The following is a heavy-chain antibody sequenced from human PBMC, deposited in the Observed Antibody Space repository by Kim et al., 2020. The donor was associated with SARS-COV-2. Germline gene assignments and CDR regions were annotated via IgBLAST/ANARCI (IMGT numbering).Heavy chain of an antibody. D-gene: IGHD2-15*01. CDR3: ARVRGGGYYFDS. J-gene: IGHJ4*02. V-gene: IGHV3-7*01. Sequence: YCVDSVKARLAISRDNAKNSLYLQMTSLRGEDTAVYYCARVRGGGYYFDSWGQGTLVTVSS.